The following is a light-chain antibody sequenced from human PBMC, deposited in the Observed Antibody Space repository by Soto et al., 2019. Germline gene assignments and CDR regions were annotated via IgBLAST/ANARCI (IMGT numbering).Light chain of an antibody. CDR2: DAS. CDR3: QQSRT. J-gene: IGKJ3*01. V-gene: IGKV3-11*01. CDR1: QSVSSY. Sequence: EIVLTQSPATLSLSPGERATLSCRAIQSVSSYFDWYQQKPGQAPRLLIYDASNRATGIPARFSGSGSGTDFTLTISSLEPEDCAVYYCQQSRTFGPGTKVDIK.